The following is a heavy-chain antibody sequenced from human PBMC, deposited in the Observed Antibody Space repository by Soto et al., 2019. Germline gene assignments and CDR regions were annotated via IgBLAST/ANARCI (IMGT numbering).Heavy chain of an antibody. J-gene: IGHJ4*02. CDR1: GGSFSGYY. V-gene: IGHV4-34*01. Sequence: PSETLSLTCAVHGGSFSGYYWSWIRQPPGKGLQWIGEINHTGSINYNPSLKSRVTISVDTSNKHFSLTLSSVTAADTAVYYCARGARGRVYNYWGDYFDYWGPGTLVTVSS. CDR2: INHTGSI. D-gene: IGHD5-12*01. CDR3: ARGARGRVYNYWGDYFDY.